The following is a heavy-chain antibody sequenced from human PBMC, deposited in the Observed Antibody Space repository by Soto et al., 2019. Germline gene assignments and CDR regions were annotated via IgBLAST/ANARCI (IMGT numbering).Heavy chain of an antibody. J-gene: IGHJ6*02. CDR2: INPNSGET. D-gene: IGHD3-16*01. CDR3: ATMIYYYYALDV. CDR1: GYTFTDYY. Sequence: ASVKVPCKASGYTFTDYYMHWVRLAPGQGLEWMGWINPNSGETNYPQKFQGRVSLTSDTSLSTAYMELTSLRSDDTAVYYCATMIYYYYALDVWGQGTTVTVSS. V-gene: IGHV1-2*02.